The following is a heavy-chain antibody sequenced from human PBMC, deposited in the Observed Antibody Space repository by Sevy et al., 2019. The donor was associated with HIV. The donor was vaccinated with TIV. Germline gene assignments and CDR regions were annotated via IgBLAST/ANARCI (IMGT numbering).Heavy chain of an antibody. V-gene: IGHV3-30*02. J-gene: IGHJ6*02. CDR1: GFTFSTYG. D-gene: IGHD2-2*01. CDR2: IRFDGGIK. Sequence: GGSLRLSCAASGFTFSTYGMHWVRQAPGKGLEWVAFIRFDGGIKYYRDSVKGRLTISRDNSKNTLYLQMNSLRAEDTAVYFCAKVLHIVEIPAAIDYYYGMDVWGQGTTVTVSS. CDR3: AKVLHIVEIPAAIDYYYGMDV.